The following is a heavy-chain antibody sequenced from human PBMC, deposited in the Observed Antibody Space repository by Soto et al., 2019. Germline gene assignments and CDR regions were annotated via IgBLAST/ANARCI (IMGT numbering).Heavy chain of an antibody. CDR2: ISAYNGNT. Sequence: QVQLVQSGAEVKKPGASVKVSCKASGYTFTSYGISWVRQAPGQGLEWMGWISAYNGNTKCAQKLQGRVTMKPDTTSSTAYREPRSLRCAGPAGDSCAWRAPPVDVWGQGTTVTVSS. J-gene: IGHJ6*02. CDR1: GYTFTSYG. V-gene: IGHV1-18*01. CDR3: AWRAPPVDV.